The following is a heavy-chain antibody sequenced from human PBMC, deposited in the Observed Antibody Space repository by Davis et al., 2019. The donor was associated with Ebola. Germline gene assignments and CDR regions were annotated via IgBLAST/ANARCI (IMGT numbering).Heavy chain of an antibody. CDR2: ISASGGAT. J-gene: IGHJ4*02. CDR1: GFLFSSYA. D-gene: IGHD3-10*01. CDR3: AKDLTSYYGSGDFFDY. V-gene: IGHV3-23*01. Sequence: PGGFLRLSCAASGFLFSSYAMSWVRQAPGRGLEWVSSISASGGATFYADSVKGRIVMSRDNSNDTLYLRMNNLRAEDTAIYYCAKDLTSYYGSGDFFDYWGQGILVTVSS.